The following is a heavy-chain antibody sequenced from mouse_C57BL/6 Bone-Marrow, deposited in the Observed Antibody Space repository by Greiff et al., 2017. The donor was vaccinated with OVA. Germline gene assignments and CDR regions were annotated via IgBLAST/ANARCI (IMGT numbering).Heavy chain of an antibody. V-gene: IGHV1-50*01. CDR2: IDPSDSYT. J-gene: IGHJ2*01. Sequence: QVQLQQPGAELVKPGASVKLSCKASGYTFTSYWMQWVKQRPGQGLEWIGEIDPSDSYTNYNQKFKGKATLTVDTSSSTAYMQLSSLTSEDSAVYYCARRENPFDYWGQGTTLTVSS. CDR3: ARRENPFDY. CDR1: GYTFTSYW.